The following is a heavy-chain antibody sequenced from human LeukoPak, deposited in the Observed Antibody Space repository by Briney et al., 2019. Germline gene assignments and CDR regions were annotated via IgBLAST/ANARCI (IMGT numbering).Heavy chain of an antibody. CDR1: GFTFRSFG. CDR3: AMSIVGATRQRGVFDP. J-gene: IGHJ5*02. D-gene: IGHD1-26*01. Sequence: PGGSLRLSCAVSGFTFRSFGMHWVRQAPGKGLEWVAFIRSDATNQYYIDSVKGRFAVSRDNSKSTLYLQMNSLRPEDTAVYFCAMSIVGATRQRGVFDPWGQGTLVTVSS. CDR2: IRSDATNQ. V-gene: IGHV3-30*02.